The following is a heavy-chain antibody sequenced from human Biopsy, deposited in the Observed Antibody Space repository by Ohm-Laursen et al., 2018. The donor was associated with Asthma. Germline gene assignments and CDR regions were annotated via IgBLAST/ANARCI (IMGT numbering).Heavy chain of an antibody. CDR2: IYYSGKT. CDR3: ARAVSSSSYWYFDL. Sequence: SETLSLTWIVSGYAMSTSGSYWGWIRQSPGKGLEWIGSIYYSGKTYYNPSLEIPVTISADTSNNHFSLKVTSVTAAGTAVYYCARAVSSSSYWYFDLWGRGDLVTVSS. CDR1: GYAMSTSGSY. J-gene: IGHJ2*01. V-gene: IGHV4-39*02. D-gene: IGHD6-6*01.